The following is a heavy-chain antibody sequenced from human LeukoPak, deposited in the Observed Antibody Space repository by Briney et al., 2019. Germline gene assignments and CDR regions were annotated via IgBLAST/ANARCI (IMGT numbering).Heavy chain of an antibody. CDR3: AHLTRGYSDSDYGS. V-gene: IGHV3-23*01. J-gene: IGHJ5*02. Sequence: GGSLRLSCAASGFRFSNYALTWVRQVPGKGLEWVSTISGSGGNTYYADSVKGRFTISRDNPKNTLFLQMNSLRAEDTAMFYCAHLTRGYSDSDYGSWGRGTLVTVSS. D-gene: IGHD5-12*01. CDR2: ISGSGGNT. CDR1: GFRFSNYA.